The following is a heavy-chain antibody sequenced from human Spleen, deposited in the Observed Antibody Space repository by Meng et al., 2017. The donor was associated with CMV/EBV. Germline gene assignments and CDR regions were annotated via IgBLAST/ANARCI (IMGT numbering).Heavy chain of an antibody. D-gene: IGHD2-21*02. CDR3: ARGWGRFDY. Sequence: GESLKISCAVSGFTFSTYWMTWVRQSPGKGLEWVANIKEDGSGKNYLDSVKGRFTISRDNAKNSLYLEMNSLRAEDTAVYYCARGWGRFDYWGQGTLVTVSS. V-gene: IGHV3-7*01. CDR1: GFTFSTYW. CDR2: IKEDGSGK. J-gene: IGHJ4*02.